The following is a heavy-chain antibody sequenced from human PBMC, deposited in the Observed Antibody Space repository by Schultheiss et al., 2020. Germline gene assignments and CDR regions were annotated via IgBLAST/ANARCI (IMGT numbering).Heavy chain of an antibody. CDR1: GFTFSSYA. Sequence: GGSLRLSCAASGFTFSSYAMHWVRQAPGKGLEWVAVISYDGSNKYYADSVKGRFTISRDNSKNTLYLQMNSLRAEDTAVYYCARDGFGGHYYDSSGNDYWGQGTLVTVSS. J-gene: IGHJ4*02. V-gene: IGHV3-30-3*01. D-gene: IGHD3-22*01. CDR2: ISYDGSNK. CDR3: ARDGFGGHYYDSSGNDY.